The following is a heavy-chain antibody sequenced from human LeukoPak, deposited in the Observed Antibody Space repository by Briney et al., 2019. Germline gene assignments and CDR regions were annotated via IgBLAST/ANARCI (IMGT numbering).Heavy chain of an antibody. J-gene: IGHJ4*02. CDR1: SYTFTSYG. CDR3: ARPLSFGESPLGY. CDR2: ISPYNGNA. V-gene: IGHV1-18*01. D-gene: IGHD3-10*01. Sequence: ASVKVSCNASSYTFTSYGINWVRQAPGQGLEWMGWISPYNGNANYAQKLQGRVTMTTDTSTSTAYMELRSLRSDDTAVYYCARPLSFGESPLGYWGQGTLVTVSS.